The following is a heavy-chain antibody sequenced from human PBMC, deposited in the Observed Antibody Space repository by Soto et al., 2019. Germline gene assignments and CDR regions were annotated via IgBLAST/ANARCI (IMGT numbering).Heavy chain of an antibody. CDR2: INPNSGGT. J-gene: IGHJ4*02. V-gene: IGHV1-2*02. CDR3: SSGPGSSSSLGFDY. Sequence: QVQLVQSGPEVKKPGASVKVSCKASGYTFTGYYMHWVRQAPGQGLEWMGWINPNSGGTNYAQKFQGRVTMTRDTSISTGDMELSRLRSDDTAVYYCSSGPGSSSSLGFDYWGQGTLVTVSS. D-gene: IGHD6-6*01. CDR1: GYTFTGYY.